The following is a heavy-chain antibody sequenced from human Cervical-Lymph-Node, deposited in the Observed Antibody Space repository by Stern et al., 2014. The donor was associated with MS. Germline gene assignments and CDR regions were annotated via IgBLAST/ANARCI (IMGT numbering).Heavy chain of an antibody. J-gene: IGHJ4*02. Sequence: QVQLQQWGAGLLKPSETLSLTCAVSGGSFSGYYWNWVRQPPGKGLEWIGEVNHSGRTNYNPSLKSRVIISIDTSKNQVSLKVPSVTAADTAVYYCARGRATVAREFDNWGQGTLVTVSS. CDR1: GGSFSGYY. CDR2: VNHSGRT. CDR3: ARGRATVAREFDN. V-gene: IGHV4-34*01. D-gene: IGHD3-10*01.